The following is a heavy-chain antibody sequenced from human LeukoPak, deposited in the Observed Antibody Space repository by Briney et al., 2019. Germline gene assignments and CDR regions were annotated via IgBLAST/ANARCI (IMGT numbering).Heavy chain of an antibody. J-gene: IGHJ6*03. CDR1: GGSISSSPYY. CDR2: IYYSGST. V-gene: IGHV4-39*07. Sequence: SETLSLTCTVSGGSISSSPYYWGWIRQPPGKGLEWIGTIYYSGSTYYNPSLKSRVTISVDTSKKEFSLRLKSVTAADTAVYYCAKDPAAAGYYYYYYMDVWGEGTTVTVSS. CDR3: AKDPAAAGYYYYYYMDV. D-gene: IGHD6-13*01.